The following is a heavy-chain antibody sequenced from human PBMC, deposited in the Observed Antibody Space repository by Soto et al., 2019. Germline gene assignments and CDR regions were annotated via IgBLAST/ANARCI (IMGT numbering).Heavy chain of an antibody. D-gene: IGHD3-3*01. Sequence: GGSLRLSCAASGFTFSSYGMHWVRQAPGKGLEWVAVISYDGSNKYYADSVKGRFTISRDNSQKTLYLQMNSLRAEDTAIYYCAKGKAHTLFGVDTLFDYWGQGTLVTVSS. CDR1: GFTFSSYG. CDR3: AKGKAHTLFGVDTLFDY. V-gene: IGHV3-30*18. J-gene: IGHJ4*02. CDR2: ISYDGSNK.